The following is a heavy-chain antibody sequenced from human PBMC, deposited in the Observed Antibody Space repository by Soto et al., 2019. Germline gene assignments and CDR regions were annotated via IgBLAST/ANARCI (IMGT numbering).Heavy chain of an antibody. J-gene: IGHJ4*02. CDR1: GGSFSGYY. Sequence: TSETLSLTCAVYGGSFSGYYWTWIRQPPETGLEWIGEINHRGSTNYNPSHKSRDTISVDTSKNQFSLKLSSVTAADTAVYYCTTDLQDYDFWSGYYSSDYWGQGTLVTVSS. D-gene: IGHD3-3*01. CDR3: TTDLQDYDFWSGYYSSDY. V-gene: IGHV4-34*01. CDR2: INHRGST.